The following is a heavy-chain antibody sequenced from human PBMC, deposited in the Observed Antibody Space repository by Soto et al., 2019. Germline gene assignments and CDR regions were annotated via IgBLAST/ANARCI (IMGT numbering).Heavy chain of an antibody. CDR1: GGSISSYY. J-gene: IGHJ4*02. D-gene: IGHD3-16*01. CDR2: IYYSGST. V-gene: IGHV4-59*01. Sequence: SETLSLSCTVSGGSISSYYWSWIRQPPGKGLEWIGYIYYSGSTNYNPSLKSRVTISVDTSKNQFSLKLSSVTAADTAVYYCARRYGGNFDYWGQGTLVTVS. CDR3: ARRYGGNFDY.